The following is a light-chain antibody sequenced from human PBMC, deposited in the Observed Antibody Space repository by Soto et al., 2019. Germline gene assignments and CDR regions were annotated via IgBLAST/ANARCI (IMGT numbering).Light chain of an antibody. CDR3: QQDDRLPST. V-gene: IGKV1-33*01. CDR1: EEVGRY. Sequence: IQSTQTPSSLSASVGDTVTFTCQASEEVGRYLNWYQHKPGKAPNLLISEVSNLETGVPSRFSGSGSGTHFTVTISSLQPEDIATYYCQQDDRLPSTFGQGTKVDIK. J-gene: IGKJ2*01. CDR2: EVS.